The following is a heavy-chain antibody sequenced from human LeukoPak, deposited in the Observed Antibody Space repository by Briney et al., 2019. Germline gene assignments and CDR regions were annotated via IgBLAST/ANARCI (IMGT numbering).Heavy chain of an antibody. CDR1: GFTFSDYY. CDR2: ISSSGSTI. V-gene: IGHV3-11*01. D-gene: IGHD2-2*01. Sequence: PGGSLRLSCAASGFTFSDYYMSWIRQAPGKGVEWVSYISSSGSTIYYADSVKGRFTISRDNAKNSLYLQMNSLRAEDTAVYYCARDGVCSSTSCYGNWFDPWGQGTLVTVSP. CDR3: ARDGVCSSTSCYGNWFDP. J-gene: IGHJ5*02.